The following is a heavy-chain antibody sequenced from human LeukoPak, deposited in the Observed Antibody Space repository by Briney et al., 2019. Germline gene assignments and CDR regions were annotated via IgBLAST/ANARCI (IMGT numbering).Heavy chain of an antibody. D-gene: IGHD3-16*02. CDR2: ISADNGNT. Sequence: ASETVSCKASVYTFTSYGISWVRQAPRQALEWMGWISADNGNTNYDQKPPGMVTMATAPSTSTTYMKLRTLRSDDTAVYYCAASIRRLGELSLLPFGYWGQGTLVTVSS. CDR1: VYTFTSYG. V-gene: IGHV1-18*01. CDR3: AASIRRLGELSLLPFGY. J-gene: IGHJ4*02.